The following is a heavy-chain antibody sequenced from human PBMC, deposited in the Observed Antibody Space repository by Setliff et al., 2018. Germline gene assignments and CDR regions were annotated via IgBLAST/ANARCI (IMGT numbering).Heavy chain of an antibody. V-gene: IGHV5-51*01. CDR1: GYKFSTYW. Sequence: PGESLKISCHTSGYKFSTYWIGWVRQMPGKGLELMGIIYPADSDARYSPSVEGQVTMSVDKSTSTAYLHWSSLRASDTAMYYCARRDRMPHDATGYPFDYWGQGALVTVSS. CDR2: IYPADSDA. CDR3: ARRDRMPHDATGYPFDY. D-gene: IGHD3-9*01. J-gene: IGHJ4*02.